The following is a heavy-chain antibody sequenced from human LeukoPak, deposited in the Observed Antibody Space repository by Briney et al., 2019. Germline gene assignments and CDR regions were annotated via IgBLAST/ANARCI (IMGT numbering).Heavy chain of an antibody. Sequence: SETLSFTCTVSGGSISSFYWSWLRQPPGKGLEWIGYIYYSGSTNYNPSLKSRVTISVDTSKNQFSLKLSSVTAADTAVYYCARVAAAGTSFDYWGQRTLVTVSS. CDR1: GGSISSFY. J-gene: IGHJ4*02. D-gene: IGHD6-13*01. CDR2: IYYSGST. CDR3: ARVAAAGTSFDY. V-gene: IGHV4-59*01.